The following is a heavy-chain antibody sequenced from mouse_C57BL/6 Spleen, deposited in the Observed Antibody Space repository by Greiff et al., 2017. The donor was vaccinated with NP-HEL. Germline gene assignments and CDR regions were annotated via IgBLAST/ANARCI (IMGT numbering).Heavy chain of an antibody. CDR3: ARHDYYGSSYDAMDY. Sequence: EADGIDFSRYWMSWVRRAPGKGLEWIGEINPDSSTINYAPSLKDKFIISRDNAKNTLYLQMSKVRSEDTALYYCARHDYYGSSYDAMDYWGQGTSVTVSS. V-gene: IGHV4-1*01. CDR2: INPDSSTI. D-gene: IGHD1-1*01. J-gene: IGHJ4*01. CDR1: GIDFSRYW.